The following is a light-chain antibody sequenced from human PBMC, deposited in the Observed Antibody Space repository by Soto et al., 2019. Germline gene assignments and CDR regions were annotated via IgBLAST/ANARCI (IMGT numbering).Light chain of an antibody. CDR2: GAS. J-gene: IGKJ5*01. CDR3: QQRHMWPIT. V-gene: IGKV3-11*01. Sequence: EIVVTQSPATLSLSPGERATLSCRASQAVTSKFLAWYQQKPGQPPRLLILGASTRATGIPPRFSGSGSGTDFTLTISSLEPEDSAVYYCQQRHMWPITFGQGTRLEI. CDR1: QAVTSKF.